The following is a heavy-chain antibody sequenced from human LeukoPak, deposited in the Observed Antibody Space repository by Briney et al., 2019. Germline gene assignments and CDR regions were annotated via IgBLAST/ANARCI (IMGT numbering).Heavy chain of an antibody. CDR2: IYYSGST. CDR3: ARHKEDVISRITTFAY. Sequence: SETLSLTCAVSGGSISDDNYYWGWIRQPPGKGLEWIGTIYYSGSTYYNPSLKSRVTISVDTSKNQFSLKLSSVTAADTAVYYCARHKEDVISRITTFAYWGQGTLVTVSS. V-gene: IGHV4-39*01. J-gene: IGHJ4*02. D-gene: IGHD3-3*01. CDR1: GGSISDDNYY.